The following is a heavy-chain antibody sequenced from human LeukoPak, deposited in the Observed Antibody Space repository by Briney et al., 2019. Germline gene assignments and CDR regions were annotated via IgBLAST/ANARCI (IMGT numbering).Heavy chain of an antibody. Sequence: SETLSLTCTVSGGSISSYYWSWIRQPPGKGPEWIGYIYYSGSTNYNPSLKSRVTISVDTSKNQFSLKLSSVTAADTAVYYCARRVGVVVPAAMTRGNAFDIWGQGTMVTVSS. J-gene: IGHJ3*02. CDR2: IYYSGST. D-gene: IGHD2-2*01. CDR3: ARRVGVVVPAAMTRGNAFDI. V-gene: IGHV4-59*08. CDR1: GGSISSYY.